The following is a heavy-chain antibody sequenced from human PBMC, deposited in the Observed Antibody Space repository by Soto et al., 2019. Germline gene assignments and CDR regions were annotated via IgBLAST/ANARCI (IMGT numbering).Heavy chain of an antibody. V-gene: IGHV3-21*01. Sequence: EAHLVESGGGLVRPGGSLRLSCAASGFTFGSYSMNWVRQGPGKGLEWVCSISTSSSAIYYGDSVKGRFTFSRDNAKNSLYLQMNSLKVDDTAIYYCARGGSSYDILTGYYNYYYYVMDVWGQGTPVTVS. J-gene: IGHJ6*02. CDR3: ARGGSSYDILTGYYNYYYYVMDV. CDR1: GFTFGSYS. D-gene: IGHD3-9*01. CDR2: ISTSSSAI.